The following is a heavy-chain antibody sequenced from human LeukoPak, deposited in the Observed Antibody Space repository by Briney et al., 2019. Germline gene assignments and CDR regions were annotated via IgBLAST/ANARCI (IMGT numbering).Heavy chain of an antibody. Sequence: GESLRLSCAASVLTLSRYAMSWVRQAPGKGLEWVSAISKSGISTYYADSVKGRFTISRDNSKNTLYLQMNSLGVEDTAVYYCAIWGYCSGGSCYVSAYYYGLDVWGQGTTVTVSS. D-gene: IGHD2-15*01. CDR1: VLTLSRYA. V-gene: IGHV3-23*01. CDR3: AIWGYCSGGSCYVSAYYYGLDV. J-gene: IGHJ6*02. CDR2: ISKSGIST.